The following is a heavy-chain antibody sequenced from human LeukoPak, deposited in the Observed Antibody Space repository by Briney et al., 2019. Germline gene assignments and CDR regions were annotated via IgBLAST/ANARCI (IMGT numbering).Heavy chain of an antibody. CDR2: ISYDGSNK. CDR3: ASQLWS. J-gene: IGHJ5*02. V-gene: IGHV3-30*03. Sequence: GGSLRLSCAASGFTFSSYGMHWVRQAPGKGLEWVAVISYDGSNKYYADSVKGRFTISRDNSKNTLYLQMNSLRAEDTAVYYCASQLWSWGQGTLVTVSS. D-gene: IGHD5-18*01. CDR1: GFTFSSYG.